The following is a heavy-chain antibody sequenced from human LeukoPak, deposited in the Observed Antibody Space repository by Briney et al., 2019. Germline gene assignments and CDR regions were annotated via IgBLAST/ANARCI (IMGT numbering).Heavy chain of an antibody. CDR2: IIPILGIA. V-gene: IGHV1-69*10. Sequence: ASVKVSCKASGGTFSSYAISWVRQAPGQGLEWMGWIIPILGIANYAQKFQGRVTITADKSTSTAYMELSSLRSEDTAVYYCARGDLATVFDYWGQGTLVTVS. J-gene: IGHJ4*02. CDR1: GGTFSSYA. CDR3: ARGDLATVFDY.